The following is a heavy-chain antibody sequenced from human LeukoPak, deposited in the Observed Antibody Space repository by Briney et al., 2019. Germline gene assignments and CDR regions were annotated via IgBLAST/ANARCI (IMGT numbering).Heavy chain of an antibody. CDR3: ARDLGSGWTFAEFDY. D-gene: IGHD6-19*01. CDR1: GFTFSSYG. CDR2: IRYDGSNK. Sequence: GGSLRLSCAASGFTFSSYGMHWVRQAPGKGLEWEAFIRYDGSNKYYADSVKGRLTISRDNSKNTLYLQMNSLRAEDTAVYYCARDLGSGWTFAEFDYWGQGTLVTVSS. V-gene: IGHV3-30*02. J-gene: IGHJ4*02.